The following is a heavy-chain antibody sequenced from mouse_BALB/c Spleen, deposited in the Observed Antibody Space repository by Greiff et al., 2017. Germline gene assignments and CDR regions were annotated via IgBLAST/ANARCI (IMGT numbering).Heavy chain of an antibody. CDR3: TRSGTTATAFAY. Sequence: VQLQQSGAELVKPGASVKLSCKASGYTFTSYYMYWVKQRPGQGLEWIGEINPSNGGTNFNEKFKSKATLTVDKSSSTAYMQLSSLTSEDSAVYYCTRSGTTATAFAYWGQGTLVTVSA. J-gene: IGHJ3*01. CDR1: GYTFTSYY. V-gene: IGHV1S81*02. CDR2: INPSNGGT. D-gene: IGHD1-2*01.